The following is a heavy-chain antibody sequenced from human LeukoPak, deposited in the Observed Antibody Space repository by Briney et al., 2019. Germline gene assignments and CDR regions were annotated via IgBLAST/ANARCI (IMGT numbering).Heavy chain of an antibody. CDR3: ARVWGYSSSRGWFDP. Sequence: SETLSLTCTVSGGSISSGSYYWSWLRQPAGKGLEWIGYIYYSGSTNYNPSLKSRVTISVDRSKNQFSLKLSSVTAADTAVYYCARVWGYSSSRGWFDPWGQGTLVTVSS. CDR1: GGSISSGSYY. J-gene: IGHJ5*02. D-gene: IGHD6-13*01. V-gene: IGHV4-61*10. CDR2: IYYSGST.